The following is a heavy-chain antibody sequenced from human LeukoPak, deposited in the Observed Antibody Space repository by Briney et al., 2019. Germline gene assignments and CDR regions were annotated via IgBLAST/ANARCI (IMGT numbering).Heavy chain of an antibody. CDR1: GYTFTGYY. CDR2: INPNSGGT. CDR3: ARYCSSTSCPDRALDI. J-gene: IGHJ3*02. Sequence: GASVKVSCKASGYTFTGYYMHWVRQAPGQGLEWMGWINPNSGGTNYAQKFQGRVTMTRDTSISTAYMELSRLRSDDTAVYYCARYCSSTSCPDRALDIWGQGTMVTVSS. V-gene: IGHV1-2*02. D-gene: IGHD2-2*01.